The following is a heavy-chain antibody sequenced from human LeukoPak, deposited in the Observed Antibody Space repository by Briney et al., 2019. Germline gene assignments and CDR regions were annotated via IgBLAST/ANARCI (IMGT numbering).Heavy chain of an antibody. J-gene: IGHJ4*02. Sequence: GGSLRLSCAASGFTFSSYWMNWVRQAPGKGLVWVSRIASDGSSTTYADSVKGRFSISRDNAKNMLYLQMNSLRVEDTAVYYCTRGRPHGNDYWGQGTLVTVSS. CDR1: GFTFSSYW. CDR3: TRGRPHGNDY. D-gene: IGHD4-23*01. CDR2: IASDGSST. V-gene: IGHV3-74*01.